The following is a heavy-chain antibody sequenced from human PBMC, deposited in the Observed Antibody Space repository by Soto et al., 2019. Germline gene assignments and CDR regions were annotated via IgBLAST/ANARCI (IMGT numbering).Heavy chain of an antibody. CDR3: ARDPILNWNYVGESETYYFDY. CDR2: ISAYNGNT. J-gene: IGHJ4*02. V-gene: IGHV1-18*01. D-gene: IGHD1-7*01. CDR1: GYTFTSYG. Sequence: GASVKVSCKASGYTFTSYGISWVRQAPGQGLEWMGWISAYNGNTNYAQKLQGRVTMTTDTSTSTAYMELRSLRSDDTAVYYCARDPILNWNYVGESETYYFDYWGQGTLVTVSS.